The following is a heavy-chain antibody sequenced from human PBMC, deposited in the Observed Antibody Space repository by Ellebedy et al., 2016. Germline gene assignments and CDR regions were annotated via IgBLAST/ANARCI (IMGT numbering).Heavy chain of an antibody. Sequence: GGSLRLXCTASGFTFINYAMSWVRQAPGKGLEWVSTISGSAGSTYPADSVKGRFTLSRDNSKNTLNLQMNSLRADDTAIYYCVTHTGTYEGPFDYWGQGSLVTVSS. J-gene: IGHJ4*02. V-gene: IGHV3-23*01. CDR3: VTHTGTYEGPFDY. CDR2: ISGSAGST. D-gene: IGHD1-26*01. CDR1: GFTFINYA.